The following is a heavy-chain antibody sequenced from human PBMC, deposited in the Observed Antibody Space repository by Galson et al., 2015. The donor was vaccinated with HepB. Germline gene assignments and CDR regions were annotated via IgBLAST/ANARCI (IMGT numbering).Heavy chain of an antibody. J-gene: IGHJ4*02. CDR3: AKDWGDTSFYFGS. CDR1: GFIFSTYA. V-gene: IGHV3-23*01. Sequence: SLRLSCAASGFIFSTYAMSWVRQAPGKGLEWVSTISGSGGKTYYADSVNGRFTISRDNSMNTLYLQMNTLRAEDTAVYYCAKDWGDTSFYFGSWGQGSLVTVSS. CDR2: ISGSGGKT. D-gene: IGHD1-26*01.